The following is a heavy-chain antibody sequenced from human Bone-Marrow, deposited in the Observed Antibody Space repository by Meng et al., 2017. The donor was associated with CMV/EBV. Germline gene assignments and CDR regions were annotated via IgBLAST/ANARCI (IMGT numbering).Heavy chain of an antibody. Sequence: ASVKVSCKASGYTFTSYGISWVRQAPGQGLEWVGWISDHNGHAKYAQNLQGRVTMTTDTATSTAYIEQRSLRSDDTAVEYCARKSIYAGYGMDVWGQGTTVTVSS. CDR2: ISDHNGHA. J-gene: IGHJ6*02. CDR1: GYTFTSYG. V-gene: IGHV1-18*01. D-gene: IGHD2-2*01. CDR3: ARKSIYAGYGMDV.